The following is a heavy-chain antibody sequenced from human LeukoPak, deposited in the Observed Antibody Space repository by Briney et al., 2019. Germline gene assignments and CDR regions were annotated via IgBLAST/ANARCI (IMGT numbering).Heavy chain of an antibody. CDR2: IYYSGST. Sequence: PSETLSLTCTVSGGSISSYYWSWIRQPQGKGLEWIGYIYYSGSTNYNPSLKSRVTISVDTSKNQFSLKLSSVTAADTAVYYCARDLDYDSGVGAFDIWGQGTMVTVSS. CDR1: GGSISSYY. J-gene: IGHJ3*02. CDR3: ARDLDYDSGVGAFDI. D-gene: IGHD3/OR15-3a*01. V-gene: IGHV4-59*01.